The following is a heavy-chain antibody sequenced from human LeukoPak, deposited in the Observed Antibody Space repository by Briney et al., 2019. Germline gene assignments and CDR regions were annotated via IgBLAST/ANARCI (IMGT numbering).Heavy chain of an antibody. Sequence: SQTLSLTCAVSGGSISSGGYSSSWIRQPPGKGLEWIGYIYHSGSTYYNPSLKSRVTISVDRSKNQFSLKLSSVTAADTAVYYCARVTLGCSSTSYYLSHIDYWGQGTLVTVSS. CDR1: GGSISSGGYS. D-gene: IGHD2-2*01. V-gene: IGHV4-30-2*01. CDR2: IYHSGST. J-gene: IGHJ4*02. CDR3: ARVTLGCSSTSYYLSHIDY.